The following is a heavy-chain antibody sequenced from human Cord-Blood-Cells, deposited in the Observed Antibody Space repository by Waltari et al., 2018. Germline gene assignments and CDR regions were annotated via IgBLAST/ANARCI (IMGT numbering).Heavy chain of an antibody. J-gene: IGHJ1*01. V-gene: IGHV1-69*01. CDR1: GGTFSSYA. Sequence: QVQLVQSGAEVKKPGSPVKVSCKASGGTFSSYAISWVRQAHGQGLEWMGGIIPIFGTANYAQKFQGRVTITADESTSTAYMELSSLRSEDTAVYYCARDLDEDGSGSLAPFQHWGQGTLVTVSS. CDR2: IIPIFGTA. CDR3: ARDLDEDGSGSLAPFQH. D-gene: IGHD3-10*01.